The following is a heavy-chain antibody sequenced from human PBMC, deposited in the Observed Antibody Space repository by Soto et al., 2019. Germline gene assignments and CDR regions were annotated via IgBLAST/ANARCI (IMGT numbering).Heavy chain of an antibody. D-gene: IGHD1-20*01. CDR3: ATVHNTSRSFDY. Sequence: PGGSLRLSCAASGFSLTTYAMSWVRQAPGKGLEWVSTTGISGRTTYYADSVKGRFTVSRDDSKNTLDLQMSSLRAEDTAVYYCATVHNTSRSFDYWGQGILVTVSS. CDR2: TGISGRTT. V-gene: IGHV3-23*01. CDR1: GFSLTTYA. J-gene: IGHJ4*02.